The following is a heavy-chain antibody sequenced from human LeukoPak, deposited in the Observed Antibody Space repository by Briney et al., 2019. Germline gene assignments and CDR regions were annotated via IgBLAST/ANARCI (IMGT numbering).Heavy chain of an antibody. CDR2: ISSSGSTI. CDR1: GFTFSSYE. CDR3: ARDGGYCSGGICYSLFDY. Sequence: PGGSLRLSCAASGFTFSSYEMNWVRQAPGKGLEWVSYISSSGSTIYYADSVKGRFTISRDNAKNSLYLQMNSLRAEDTAVYYCARDGGYCSGGICYSLFDYWGQGTLVTVSS. D-gene: IGHD2-15*01. V-gene: IGHV3-48*03. J-gene: IGHJ4*02.